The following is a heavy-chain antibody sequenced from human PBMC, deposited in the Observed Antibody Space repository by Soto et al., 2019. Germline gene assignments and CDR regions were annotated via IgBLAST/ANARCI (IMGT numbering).Heavy chain of an antibody. D-gene: IGHD3-10*01. V-gene: IGHV3-30*18. CDR3: AKDLGSGKPYYYYAMDV. Sequence: QGQLVESGGGVVQPGTSLRLSCEASGFIFSRYGMHWVRQAPGKGLEWVAVISYDGSNKYYAESVKGRFIISRDKSENTLYLQMNSLRAEDTAVNYCAKDLGSGKPYYYYAMDVWGQGTTVTVSS. CDR2: ISYDGSNK. CDR1: GFIFSRYG. J-gene: IGHJ6*02.